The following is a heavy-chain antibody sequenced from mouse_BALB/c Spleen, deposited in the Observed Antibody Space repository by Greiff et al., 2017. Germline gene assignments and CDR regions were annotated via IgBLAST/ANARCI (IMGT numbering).Heavy chain of an antibody. D-gene: IGHD1-1*01. CDR1: GFTFSSFG. CDR2: ISSGSSTI. Sequence: EVQLVESGGGLVQPGGSRKLSCAASGFTFSSFGMHWVRQAPEKGLEWVAYISSGSSTIYYADTVKGRFTISRDNPKNTLFLQMTSLRSEDTAMYYCARSSYYYGSSYSYAMDYWGQGTSVTVSS. CDR3: ARSSYYYGSSYSYAMDY. J-gene: IGHJ4*01. V-gene: IGHV5-17*02.